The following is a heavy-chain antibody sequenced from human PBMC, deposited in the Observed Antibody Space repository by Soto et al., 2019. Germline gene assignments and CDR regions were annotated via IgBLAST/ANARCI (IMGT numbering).Heavy chain of an antibody. D-gene: IGHD6-13*01. CDR3: ARGGPGASIAAAAQAYYY. V-gene: IGHV1-69*06. J-gene: IGHJ4*02. CDR1: GGTFSSYA. CDR2: IIPIFGTA. Sequence: QVQLVQSGAEVKKPGSSVKVSCKASGGTFSSYAISWVRQAPGQGLEWMGGIIPIFGTANYAQKFQGRVTITADKYTSTAYMELSSLRSEDTAVYYCARGGPGASIAAAAQAYYYWGQGTLVTVSS.